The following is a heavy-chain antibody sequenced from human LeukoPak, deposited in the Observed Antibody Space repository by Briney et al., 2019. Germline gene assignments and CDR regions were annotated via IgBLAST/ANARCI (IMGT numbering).Heavy chain of an antibody. CDR1: GFTISSDW. V-gene: IGHV3-7*01. Sequence: GGSLRLSCAASGFTISSDWMSWVRQAPGKGLEWVANIKQDGSEKYYVDSVKGRFTIPRDNTKNSLYLQMNSLTAEDTAVYYCARDVGCSSTSCYNNYWGQGTLVTVSS. CDR2: IKQDGSEK. D-gene: IGHD2-2*02. CDR3: ARDVGCSSTSCYNNY. J-gene: IGHJ4*02.